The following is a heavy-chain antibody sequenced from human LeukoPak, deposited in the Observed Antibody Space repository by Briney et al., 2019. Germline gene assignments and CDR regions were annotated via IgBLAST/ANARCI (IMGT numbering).Heavy chain of an antibody. V-gene: IGHV4-39*07. CDR2: IYYSGST. D-gene: IGHD4-17*01. CDR1: GGSISSSSYY. J-gene: IGHJ5*02. Sequence: SETLSLTCTVSGGSISSSSYYWGWIRQPPGKGLEWIGSIYYSGSTYYNPSLKSRVTISVDTSKNQFSLKLSSVTAADTAVYYCARDNYGDSVWFDPWGQGTLSPSPQ. CDR3: ARDNYGDSVWFDP.